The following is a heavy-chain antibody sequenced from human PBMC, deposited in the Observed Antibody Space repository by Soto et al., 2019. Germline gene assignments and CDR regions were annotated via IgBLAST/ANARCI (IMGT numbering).Heavy chain of an antibody. D-gene: IGHD2-2*01. Sequence: SETLSLTCAVYGGSFSGYYWSWIRQPPGKGLEWIGEINHSGSTNYNPSLKSRVTISVETSKNQFSLKLSSVTAADTAVYYCARGRVSSGIVVVPAATLYHFDYWGQGTLVTVSS. J-gene: IGHJ4*02. CDR1: GGSFSGYY. CDR3: ARGRVSSGIVVVPAATLYHFDY. V-gene: IGHV4-34*01. CDR2: INHSGST.